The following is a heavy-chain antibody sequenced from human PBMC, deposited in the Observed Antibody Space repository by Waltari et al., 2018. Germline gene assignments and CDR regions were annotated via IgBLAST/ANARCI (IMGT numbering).Heavy chain of an antibody. D-gene: IGHD6-19*01. V-gene: IGHV3-30*02. CDR1: GFTFSNYD. Sequence: QVLVVESGGGVVQPGGSLTLSCVSSGFTFSNYDMHWVRQAPGKGLEWVAFMRFDGSFNNYADSVKGRFTISRDNSKNTLFLRMNSLRVDDTAVYYCAKSGSGWYPFESRGQGSQVTVSS. J-gene: IGHJ4*02. CDR2: MRFDGSFN. CDR3: AKSGSGWYPFES.